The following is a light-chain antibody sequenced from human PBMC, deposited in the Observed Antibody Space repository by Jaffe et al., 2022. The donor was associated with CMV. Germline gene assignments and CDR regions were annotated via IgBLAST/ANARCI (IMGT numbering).Light chain of an antibody. CDR3: QQYDNLLRT. V-gene: IGKV1-33*01. CDR2: DAS. J-gene: IGKJ2*01. CDR1: QDISNS. Sequence: DIQMTQSPSSLSASVGDRVTITCQATQDISNSLNWYQQKPGKAPKLLIYDASNLKTGVPSRFSGSGSGTDFTFTINSLQPEDIATYYCQQYDNLLRTFGQGTKLEIK.